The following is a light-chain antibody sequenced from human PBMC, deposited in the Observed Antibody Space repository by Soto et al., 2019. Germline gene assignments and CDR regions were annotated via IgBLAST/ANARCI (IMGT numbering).Light chain of an antibody. CDR3: SSYTSRSTVV. CDR2: DVS. V-gene: IGLV2-14*01. J-gene: IGLJ2*01. Sequence: QSALTQPASVSGSPGQSITISCTGTSSDVGGYNYLSWYQQHPGKAPKLMIYDVSNRPSGVSNRFSGSKSGNTASLTISGLQAEDEGDYSCSSYTSRSTVVFGGGTKVTVL. CDR1: SSDVGGYNY.